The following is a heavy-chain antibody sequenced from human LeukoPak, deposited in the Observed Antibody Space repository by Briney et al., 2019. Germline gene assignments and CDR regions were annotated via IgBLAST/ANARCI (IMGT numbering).Heavy chain of an antibody. D-gene: IGHD3-16*01. CDR3: ARGGRVDY. J-gene: IGHJ4*02. Sequence: GGSLRLSCAASGFTFSSYAMHWVRQAPGKGLEYVSAISSNGGSTYYADSVKGRFTISRDNARNSLYLQMNSLRAEDTAVYYCARGGRVDYWGQGTLVTVSS. CDR1: GFTFSSYA. CDR2: ISSNGGST. V-gene: IGHV3-64*02.